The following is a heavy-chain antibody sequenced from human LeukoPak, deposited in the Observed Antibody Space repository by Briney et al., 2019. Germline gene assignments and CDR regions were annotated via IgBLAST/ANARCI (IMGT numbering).Heavy chain of an antibody. V-gene: IGHV1-18*01. J-gene: IGHJ3*02. CDR3: ARATGTWGHDGFDI. CDR2: ISGYSSNT. Sequence: ASVKVSCKAYGYTFMSHGITWVRQAPGQGLEWMGWISGYSSNTNYAQRLQGRVTMTTDTSTNTAYMELRSLISDDTAVYYCARATGTWGHDGFDIWGQGTRVTVSS. D-gene: IGHD3-16*01. CDR1: GYTFMSHG.